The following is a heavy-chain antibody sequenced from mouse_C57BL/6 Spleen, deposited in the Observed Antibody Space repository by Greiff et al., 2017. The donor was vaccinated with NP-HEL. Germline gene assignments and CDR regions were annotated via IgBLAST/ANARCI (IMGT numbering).Heavy chain of an antibody. CDR1: GYTFTSYV. D-gene: IGHD1-1*01. V-gene: IGHV1-14*01. CDR2: IYPYNDGT. J-gene: IGHJ4*01. CDR3: AREELLLRFAMDY. Sequence: VQLKESGPELVKPGASVKMSCKASGYTFTSYVMHWVKQKPGQGLEWIGYIYPYNDGTKYNEKFKGKATLTSDKSSSTAYMELSSLTSEDSAVYYCAREELLLRFAMDYWGQGTSVTVSS.